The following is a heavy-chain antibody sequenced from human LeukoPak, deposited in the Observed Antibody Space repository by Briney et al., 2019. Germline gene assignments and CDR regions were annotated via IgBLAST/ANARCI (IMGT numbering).Heavy chain of an antibody. J-gene: IGHJ3*02. Sequence: SETLSLTSTVAGGSISSYYWSWIRQPPGKGLEWIGYIYHSGSTNYNPSLKSRVTISVDTSKNQFSLKLSSVTAADTAVYYCARGGWMKMAIIVYAFDIWGQGTMVTVSS. CDR2: IYHSGST. CDR1: GGSISSYY. V-gene: IGHV4-59*01. D-gene: IGHD5-24*01. CDR3: ARGGWMKMAIIVYAFDI.